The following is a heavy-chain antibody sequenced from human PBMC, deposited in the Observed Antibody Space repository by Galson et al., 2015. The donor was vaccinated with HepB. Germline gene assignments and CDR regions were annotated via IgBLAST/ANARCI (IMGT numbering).Heavy chain of an antibody. D-gene: IGHD4/OR15-4a*01. J-gene: IGHJ4*02. CDR1: GGTSSTYV. CDR3: AREMGDNKYGGYFDY. V-gene: IGHV1-69*04. Sequence: SVKVSCKASGGTSSTYVINWVRQAPGQGLEWMGRIVPIIGVVNYARKFKDRVTIRADKSTSTVDMELSSLRSEDTAVYYCAREMGDNKYGGYFDYWGQGTLVTVSS. CDR2: IVPIIGVV.